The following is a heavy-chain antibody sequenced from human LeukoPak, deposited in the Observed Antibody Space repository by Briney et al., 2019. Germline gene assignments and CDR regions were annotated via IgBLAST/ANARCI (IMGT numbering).Heavy chain of an antibody. CDR2: IYHSGST. CDR3: ARQLWFGEAYFDY. J-gene: IGHJ4*02. CDR1: GGSISSGGYS. V-gene: IGHV4-30-2*01. D-gene: IGHD3-10*01. Sequence: TLSLTCAVSGGSISSGGYSWSWIRQPPGKGLEWIGYIYHSGSTYYNPSLKSRVTISVDRSKNQFSLKLSSVTAADTAVYYCARQLWFGEAYFDYWGQGTLVTVSS.